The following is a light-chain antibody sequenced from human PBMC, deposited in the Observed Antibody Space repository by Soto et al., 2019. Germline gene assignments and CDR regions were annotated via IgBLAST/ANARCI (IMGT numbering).Light chain of an antibody. CDR1: QSISRY. J-gene: IGKJ4*01. CDR2: AAS. CDR3: QHSYSAPLT. V-gene: IGKV1-39*01. Sequence: DIQMTQSPSSLSASVGDRVTITCRASQSISRYLNCYQQKPGKAPKLLIYAASSLQSGVPSRISGSGSGTDFTLTISSLQPEDFATYYCQHSYSAPLTFGGGTKVEIK.